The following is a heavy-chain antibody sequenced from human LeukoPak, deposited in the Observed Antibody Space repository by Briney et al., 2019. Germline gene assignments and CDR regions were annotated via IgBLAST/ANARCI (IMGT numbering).Heavy chain of an antibody. CDR1: GYTFTSYG. Sequence: ASVKVSCKASGYTFTSYGISWVRQAPGQGLEWMGWMNPNSGNTGYAQKFQGRVTITRNTSISTAYMELSSLRSEDTAVYYCARGGSQNPSYYYYYYMDVWGKGTTVTVSS. D-gene: IGHD6-19*01. V-gene: IGHV1-8*03. J-gene: IGHJ6*03. CDR2: MNPNSGNT. CDR3: ARGGSQNPSYYYYYYMDV.